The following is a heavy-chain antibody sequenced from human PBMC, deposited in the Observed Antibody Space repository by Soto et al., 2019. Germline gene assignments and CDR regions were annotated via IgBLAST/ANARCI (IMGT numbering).Heavy chain of an antibody. CDR2: ISGSGGST. D-gene: IGHD3-3*01. Sequence: GGSLRLSCAASGFTFSSYAMSWVRQAPGKGLEWVSAISGSGGSTYYADSAKGRFTISRDNSKNTLYLHMNSLRAEDSAVYYCVHDFWSGYYYFDYWGQGTLVTVSS. CDR1: GFTFSSYA. J-gene: IGHJ4*02. V-gene: IGHV3-23*01. CDR3: VHDFWSGYYYFDY.